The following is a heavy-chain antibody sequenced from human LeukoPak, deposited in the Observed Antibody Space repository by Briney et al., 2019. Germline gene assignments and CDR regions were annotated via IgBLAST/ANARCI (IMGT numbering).Heavy chain of an antibody. V-gene: IGHV3-74*03. Sequence: PGGSLRLSCAASGFTFSSSWIHWVRHTPGKGLVWVSRMNSDVSITTYADSVKGRFTISRDNAKNMAFLQMNSLRAEDTAVYYCARDLGYTYGGQFDYWGQGTLVTVSS. D-gene: IGHD5-18*01. CDR3: ARDLGYTYGGQFDY. CDR1: GFTFSSSW. J-gene: IGHJ4*02. CDR2: MNSDVSIT.